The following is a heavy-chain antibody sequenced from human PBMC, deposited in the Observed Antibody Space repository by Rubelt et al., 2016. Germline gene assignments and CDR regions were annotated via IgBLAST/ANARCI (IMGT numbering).Heavy chain of an antibody. CDR3: VRKGSIAAAGTTHYYYYMDV. V-gene: IGHV3-23*01. CDR2: ISGSGDDT. D-gene: IGHD6-13*01. CDR1: GFTFSTYP. Sequence: EVQLLESGGDLGQPGGSLRLSCAASGFTFSTYPMSWVRQAPGKGLEWVSTISGSGDDTYYADSVKGRFTISRDNFKNTLYLQMNSLRAEDTAVYYCVRKGSIAAAGTTHYYYYMDVWGKGTTVTVSS. J-gene: IGHJ6*03.